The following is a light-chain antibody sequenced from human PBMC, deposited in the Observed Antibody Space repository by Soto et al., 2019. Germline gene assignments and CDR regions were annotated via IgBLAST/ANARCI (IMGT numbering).Light chain of an antibody. Sequence: QSVLPQPPSASGTPEQTIAISCSGGSSNIGSHTVNRYQQLPGTAHRLLIYTNTQRPSGVPDRFSGSKSGTSASRAISGLQSEYEGDYYCAAWDDSLNGVVFGGGTQLTVL. V-gene: IGLV1-44*01. CDR3: AAWDDSLNGVV. CDR2: TNT. CDR1: SSNIGSHT. J-gene: IGLJ2*01.